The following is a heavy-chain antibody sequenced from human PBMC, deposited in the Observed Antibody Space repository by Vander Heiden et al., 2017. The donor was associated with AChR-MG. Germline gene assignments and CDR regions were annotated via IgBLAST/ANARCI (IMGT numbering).Heavy chain of an antibody. Sequence: QVQLVQSGAEVKKPGSSVKVSCKASGGTFSSYAISWVRQAPGQGLGWMGGIIPIFGTANYAQKFQGRVTITADKSTSTAYMELSSLRSEDTAVYYCARDNYSNDLYYYYYGMDVWGQGTTVTVSS. J-gene: IGHJ6*02. CDR1: GGTFSSYA. D-gene: IGHD4-4*01. V-gene: IGHV1-69*06. CDR3: ARDNYSNDLYYYYYGMDV. CDR2: IIPIFGTA.